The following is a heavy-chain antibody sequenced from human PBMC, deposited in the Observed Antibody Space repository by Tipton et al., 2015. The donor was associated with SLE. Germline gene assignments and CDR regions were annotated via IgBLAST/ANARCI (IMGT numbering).Heavy chain of an antibody. V-gene: IGHV4-59*01. D-gene: IGHD6-19*01. Sequence: TLSLTCTVSGGPIGGYYWSWIRQLPGKGLEWVGYIRYSGSTSYNPSLRSRVITSLDMSKKQFSLKVTSVTAADTAVYYCARDSPTVAGTFDSWGQGTLVIVS. CDR2: IRYSGST. CDR3: ARDSPTVAGTFDS. J-gene: IGHJ4*02. CDR1: GGPIGGYY.